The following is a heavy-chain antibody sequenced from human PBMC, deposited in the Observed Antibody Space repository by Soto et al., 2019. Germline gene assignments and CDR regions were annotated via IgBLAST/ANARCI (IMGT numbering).Heavy chain of an antibody. CDR3: ARRHGYSARIDY. CDR2: IWYDGSNK. J-gene: IGHJ4*02. D-gene: IGHD5-18*01. V-gene: IGHV3-33*01. Sequence: QVQLVESGGGVVQPGRSLRLSCAASGFTFSSYGMHWVRQAPGKGLEWVAVIWYDGSNKYYADSVKGRFTISRDNSKNTLYLQMNSLRAEDTAVYYCARRHGYSARIDYWGQGTLVTVSS. CDR1: GFTFSSYG.